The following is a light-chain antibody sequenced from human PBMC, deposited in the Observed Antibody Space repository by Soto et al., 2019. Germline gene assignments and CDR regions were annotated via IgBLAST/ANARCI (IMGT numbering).Light chain of an antibody. J-gene: IGKJ1*01. CDR1: QSISSW. V-gene: IGKV1-5*03. Sequence: IQMTQSPSTLSASVGDRVTITCRASQSISSWLAWYQQKPGKAPKLLIYKASSLESGVPSRFSGSGSGTEFTLTISSLQPDDFATYYCQQYNSYWTFGQRTMVDI. CDR2: KAS. CDR3: QQYNSYWT.